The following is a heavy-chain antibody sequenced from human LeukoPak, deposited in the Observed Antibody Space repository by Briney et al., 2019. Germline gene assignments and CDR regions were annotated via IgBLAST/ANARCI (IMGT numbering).Heavy chain of an antibody. CDR3: AKTGVYCSGGSCYPNWFDP. J-gene: IGHJ5*02. D-gene: IGHD2-15*01. V-gene: IGHV3-23*01. CDR1: GFSLSSYA. CDR2: ISGSGGST. Sequence: GGSLRLSCAASGFSLSSYALTWVRQAPGKGLEWVSAISGSGGSTYYADSVKGRFTISRDNSKSTLYLQMNSLRAEYTAVYYCAKTGVYCSGGSCYPNWFDPWGQGTLATVSS.